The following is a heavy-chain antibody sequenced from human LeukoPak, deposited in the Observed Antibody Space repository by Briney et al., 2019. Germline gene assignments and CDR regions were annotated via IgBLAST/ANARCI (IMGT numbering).Heavy chain of an antibody. D-gene: IGHD6-6*01. J-gene: IGHJ4*02. V-gene: IGHV4-38-2*02. CDR1: GYSISSGYY. CDR3: ARGSTDDYFDY. CDR2: IYHSGST. Sequence: SETLSLTCTVSGYSISSGYYWGWIRQPPGKGLEWIGSIYHSGSTYYNPSLKSRVTISVDTSKNQFSLKLSSVTAADTAVYYCARGSTDDYFDYWGQGTLVTVSS.